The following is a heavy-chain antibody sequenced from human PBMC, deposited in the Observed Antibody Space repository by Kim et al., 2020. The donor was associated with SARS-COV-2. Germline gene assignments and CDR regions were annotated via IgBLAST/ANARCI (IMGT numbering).Heavy chain of an antibody. Sequence: SETLSLTCAVYGGSISGYSWSWIRQPPGEGLEWIGEINYSGSTTYNPSLEGRFTISVDTSKNQYSLKLKSVTVADTALYFCARLSRGRNCFDLWGPGTLVTVSS. V-gene: IGHV4-34*01. CDR2: INYSGST. CDR3: ARLSRGRNCFDL. CDR1: GGSISGYS. J-gene: IGHJ5*02. D-gene: IGHD3-10*01.